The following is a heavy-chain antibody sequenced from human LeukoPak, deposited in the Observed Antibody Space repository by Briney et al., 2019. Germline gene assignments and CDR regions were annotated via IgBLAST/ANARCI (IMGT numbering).Heavy chain of an antibody. Sequence: GGSLRLSCAASGFTFSSYAMHWVRQAPGKGLEWVGRIKSKTDGGTTDYAAPVKGRFTISRDDSKNTLYLQMNSLKTEDTAVYYCTTTMIVVVTDAFDIWGQGTMVTVSS. CDR2: IKSKTDGGTT. CDR1: GFTFSSYA. V-gene: IGHV3-15*01. D-gene: IGHD3-22*01. CDR3: TTTMIVVVTDAFDI. J-gene: IGHJ3*02.